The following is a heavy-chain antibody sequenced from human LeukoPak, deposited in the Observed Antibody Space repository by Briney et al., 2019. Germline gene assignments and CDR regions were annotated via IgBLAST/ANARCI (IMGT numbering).Heavy chain of an antibody. D-gene: IGHD2-21*02. Sequence: PSQTLSLTCTVSGGSISSGSYYWHWIRQPAGKGLEWIVRIYTSGTTNYNPSLKSRVTISVDTSKNQFSLKLSSVTAADTAVYYCARWGDLYWYFDLWGRGILVTVSS. J-gene: IGHJ2*01. CDR1: GGSISSGSYY. V-gene: IGHV4-61*02. CDR2: IYTSGTT. CDR3: ARWGDLYWYFDL.